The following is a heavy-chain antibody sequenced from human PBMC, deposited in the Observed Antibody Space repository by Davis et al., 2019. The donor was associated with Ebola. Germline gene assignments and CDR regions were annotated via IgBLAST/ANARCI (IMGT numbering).Heavy chain of an antibody. CDR3: ARANSECAPGGCFSGHWFDP. J-gene: IGHJ5*02. CDR2: IGTTGDT. CDR1: GFTFSTYD. D-gene: IGHD2-15*01. V-gene: IGHV3-13*01. Sequence: PGGSLRLSCAASGFTFSTYDMHWVRQDTDKGLEWVSSIGTTGDTHYADSVKGRFSISRENAKNSVYLQMHSLRAGDTAVYYCARANSECAPGGCFSGHWFDPWGQGTLVTVSS.